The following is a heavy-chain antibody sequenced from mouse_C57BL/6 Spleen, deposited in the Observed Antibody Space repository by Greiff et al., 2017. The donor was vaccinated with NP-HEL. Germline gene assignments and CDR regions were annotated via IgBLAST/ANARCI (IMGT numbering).Heavy chain of an antibody. CDR1: GYTFTSYW. Sequence: QVQLQQPGAELVKPGASVKLSCKASGYTFTSYWMQWVKRRPGQGLEWIGEIDPSDSYTNYNQKFKGKATLTVDTSSSTAYMQLSSLTSEDSAVYYCARSPDGFRGYFDVWGTGTTVTVSS. J-gene: IGHJ1*03. V-gene: IGHV1-50*01. CDR2: IDPSDSYT. D-gene: IGHD2-3*01. CDR3: ARSPDGFRGYFDV.